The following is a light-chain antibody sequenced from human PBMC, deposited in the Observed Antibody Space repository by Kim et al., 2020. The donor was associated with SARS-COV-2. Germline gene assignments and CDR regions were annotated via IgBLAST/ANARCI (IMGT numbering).Light chain of an antibody. CDR3: QQYANSPPYS. CDR2: GAS. Sequence: SPGGTPTLSCRASQIVVTRSLAWYQQKPGQSPRLLIYGASSRATGITGRFSGSGSGTDFTLTISSLEPEDSAVYYCQQYANSPPYSFGQGTKLEI. CDR1: QIVVTRS. J-gene: IGKJ2*01. V-gene: IGKV3-20*01.